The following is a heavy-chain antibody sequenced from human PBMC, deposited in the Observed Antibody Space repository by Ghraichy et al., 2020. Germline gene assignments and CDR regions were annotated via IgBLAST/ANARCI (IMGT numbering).Heavy chain of an antibody. CDR2: IKPDGSGK. V-gene: IGHV3-7*03. CDR3: ARDFGDAF. D-gene: IGHD4-17*01. CDR1: GFTFSNYW. Sequence: LSLTCAASGFTFSNYWMAWIRQAPGKGLQWVANIKPDGSGKYYVGSVNGRFTISRDNAKNSLYLQMNSLRADDTAVYYCARDFGDAFWGQGTLVTVSA. J-gene: IGHJ1*01.